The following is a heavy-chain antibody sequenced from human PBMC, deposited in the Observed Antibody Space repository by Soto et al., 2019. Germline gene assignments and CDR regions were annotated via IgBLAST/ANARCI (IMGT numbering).Heavy chain of an antibody. D-gene: IGHD6-19*01. Sequence: SVKVACKASGGTFSSYAISWVRQATGQGLEWMGGIIPIFGTANYAQKFQGRVTITADESTSTAYMELSSLRSEDTAVYYCARILYSSGWNNWFDPWGQGTLVTVSS. CDR2: IIPIFGTA. CDR1: GGTFSSYA. J-gene: IGHJ5*02. V-gene: IGHV1-69*13. CDR3: ARILYSSGWNNWFDP.